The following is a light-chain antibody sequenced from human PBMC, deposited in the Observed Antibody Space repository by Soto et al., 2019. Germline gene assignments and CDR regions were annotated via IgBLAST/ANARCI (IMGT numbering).Light chain of an antibody. V-gene: IGLV2-14*01. CDR2: EVS. Sequence: QSVLTQPASVSGSPGQSITISCTGTRRDVGGYNYVSWYQQHPGKAPKLMIYEVSNRPSGVSNRFSGSKSGNTASLTISGLQAEDEADYYCSSYTSSSTLVFGGGTKLTVL. CDR1: RRDVGGYNY. CDR3: SSYTSSSTLV. J-gene: IGLJ3*02.